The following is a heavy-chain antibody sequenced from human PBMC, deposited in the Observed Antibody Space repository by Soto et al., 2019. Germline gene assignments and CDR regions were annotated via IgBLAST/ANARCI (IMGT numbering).Heavy chain of an antibody. V-gene: IGHV4-34*01. J-gene: IGHJ5*02. CDR1: GGSFSGYY. D-gene: IGHD3-3*01. Sequence: SETLSLTCAVYGGSFSGYYWSWIRQPPGKGLEWIGEINHSGSTNYNPSLKSRVTISVDTSKNQFSLKLSSVTAADTAVYYCARHDFWSGFDWFDPWGQGTLVTVS. CDR3: ARHDFWSGFDWFDP. CDR2: INHSGST.